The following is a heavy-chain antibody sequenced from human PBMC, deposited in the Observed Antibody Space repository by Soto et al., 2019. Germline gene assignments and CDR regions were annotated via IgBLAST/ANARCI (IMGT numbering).Heavy chain of an antibody. V-gene: IGHV3-23*01. Sequence: DVQILESGGGLVEPGGSLRLSCAASGFSVSTYGVTWVRQGPGKGLEWVSGVSGGSGATHYRDSVKGRFTITTDYPENTAYLQMNSLRVEYTAGYYCPRWNGYGDLWGQGILVTVS. CDR2: VSGGSGAT. CDR1: GFSVSTYG. J-gene: IGHJ5*02. D-gene: IGHD1-1*01. CDR3: PRWNGYGDL.